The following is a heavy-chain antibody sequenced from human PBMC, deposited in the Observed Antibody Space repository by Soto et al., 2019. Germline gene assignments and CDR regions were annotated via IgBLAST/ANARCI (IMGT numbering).Heavy chain of an antibody. CDR3: ASLLIGY. Sequence: SETLSLTCTFSCASIITDAYYWSWIRQHPGKGLEWIGYIYYSGSTYYNPSLKSRISISIDTSKNQFSLKLSSVTAADTAIYYCASLLIGYWGQGTLVTVSS. V-gene: IGHV4-31*03. CDR1: CASIITDAYY. J-gene: IGHJ4*02. CDR2: IYYSGST.